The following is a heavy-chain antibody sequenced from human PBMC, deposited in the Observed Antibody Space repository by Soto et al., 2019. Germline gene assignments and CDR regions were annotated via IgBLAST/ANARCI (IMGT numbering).Heavy chain of an antibody. J-gene: IGHJ5*02. V-gene: IGHV1-46*01. CDR2: INPRDGST. D-gene: IGHD1-26*01. CDR1: GYTFTSYY. Sequence: QVQLVQSGAEVKKPGASVNVSCKAYGYTFTSYYMHWVRQAPGQGLEWMGIINPRDGSTTYAQKFQGRVTVTRDTSTSTVYMELSNLRSDDTAIYYCARVALSGGGWLDPWGQGTLVTVSS. CDR3: ARVALSGGGWLDP.